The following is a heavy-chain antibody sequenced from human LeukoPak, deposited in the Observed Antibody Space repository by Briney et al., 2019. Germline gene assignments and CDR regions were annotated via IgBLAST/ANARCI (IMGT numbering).Heavy chain of an antibody. CDR2: ISTDGISR. J-gene: IGHJ4*02. CDR1: DFTFSTYW. Sequence: QPGGSLRLSCAGSDFTFSTYWMHWVRQAPGKGLVWVSRISTDGISRTYADSVKGRFTISRDNARNTLFLQMGSLRAEDTAVYYCVRGTSRENGYGGDDPYWGQGTLVIVSS. D-gene: IGHD5-12*01. CDR3: VRGTSRENGYGGDDPY. V-gene: IGHV3-74*01.